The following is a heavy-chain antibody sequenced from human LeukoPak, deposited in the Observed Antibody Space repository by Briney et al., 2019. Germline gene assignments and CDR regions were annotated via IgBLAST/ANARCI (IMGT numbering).Heavy chain of an antibody. CDR1: GFTFETHW. D-gene: IGHD2-2*01. CDR3: ARVRFPADC. V-gene: IGHV3-7*01. CDR2: IKHDGREK. J-gene: IGHJ4*02. Sequence: QSGGSLRLSCVASGFTFETHWMSWVRQAPGKGLEWLANIKHDGREKYYVDSVKGRFTISRDNTKASVYLHMNSLRVEDTAIYFCARVRFPADCWGQGTLVTVSS.